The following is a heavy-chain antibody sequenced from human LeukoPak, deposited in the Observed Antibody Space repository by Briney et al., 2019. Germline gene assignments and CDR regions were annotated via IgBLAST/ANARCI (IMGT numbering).Heavy chain of an antibody. CDR1: GFTFSVHT. CDR3: VKGARAGVFDC. V-gene: IGHV3-64D*06. CDR2: LSNRGXXX. D-gene: IGHD6-25*01. J-gene: IGHJ4*02. Sequence: GGSLRLSCSASGFTFSVHTMHWVRQAPGKGLEYLSGLSNRGXXXYXXXXVKGRFTIXRDNSKNMVYLQMSSLRADDTALYYCVKGARAGVFDCWGQGTLVTVTS.